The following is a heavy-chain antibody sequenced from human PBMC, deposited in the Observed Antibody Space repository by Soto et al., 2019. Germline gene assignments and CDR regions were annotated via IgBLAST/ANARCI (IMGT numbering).Heavy chain of an antibody. J-gene: IGHJ6*02. V-gene: IGHV7-4-1*01. CDR3: ARDDLYSSSWHWYYYYYGMDV. D-gene: IGHD6-13*01. CDR1: GYTFTSYA. Sequence: QVQLVQSGSELKKPGASVKVSCKASGYTFTSYAMNWVRQAPGQGLEWMGWINTNTGNPTYAQGFTGRFVFSLDTSGSTAYLQICSLKAEDTAVYYCARDDLYSSSWHWYYYYYGMDVWGQGTTVTVSS. CDR2: INTNTGNP.